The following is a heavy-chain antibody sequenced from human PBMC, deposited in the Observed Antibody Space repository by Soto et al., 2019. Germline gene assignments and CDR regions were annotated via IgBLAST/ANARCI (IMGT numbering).Heavy chain of an antibody. D-gene: IGHD5-18*01. CDR3: AKDEGYSYGNFDS. J-gene: IGHJ4*02. Sequence: PGGSLRLSCGASGFTFDAHAMSWVRRAPGKGLEWVSSISARSISTFYADSVKGRFTVSRDNSRNTLYLQMNSLRAEDTAVYYCAKDEGYSYGNFDSWGQGTLVTVSS. CDR1: GFTFDAHA. CDR2: ISARSIST. V-gene: IGHV3-23*01.